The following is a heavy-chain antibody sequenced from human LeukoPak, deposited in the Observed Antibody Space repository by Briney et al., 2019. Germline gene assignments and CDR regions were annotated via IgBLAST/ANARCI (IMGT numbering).Heavy chain of an antibody. V-gene: IGHV3-30*18. CDR3: AQVGLAAAGRDY. Sequence: GGSLRLSCAASGFTFSSYGMHWVRQAPGKGLEWVAVISYDGSNKYYADSVKGRFTISRDNSKNTLYLQMNSLRAEDTAVYYCAQVGLAAAGRDYWGQGTLVTVSS. D-gene: IGHD6-13*01. J-gene: IGHJ4*02. CDR1: GFTFSSYG. CDR2: ISYDGSNK.